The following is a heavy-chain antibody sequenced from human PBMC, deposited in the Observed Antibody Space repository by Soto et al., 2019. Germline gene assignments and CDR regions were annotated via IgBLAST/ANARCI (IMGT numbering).Heavy chain of an antibody. Sequence: EVQLLESGGGLVQPGGSLRLSCAASGFTFSSYAMSWVRQAPGKGLEWVSVIGGSGGSTYYADSVKGRFTVSRDNSKKTMSLQMNSLRAEDTAVYYCAKVRVPADWLDPWGQGTLVTVSS. CDR3: AKVRVPADWLDP. J-gene: IGHJ5*02. CDR2: IGGSGGST. V-gene: IGHV3-23*01. CDR1: GFTFSSYA.